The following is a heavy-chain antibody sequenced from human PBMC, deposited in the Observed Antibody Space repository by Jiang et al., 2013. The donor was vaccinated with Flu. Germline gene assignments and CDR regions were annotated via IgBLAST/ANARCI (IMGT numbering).Heavy chain of an antibody. J-gene: IGHJ5*02. V-gene: IGHV4-59*01. Sequence: SLTCTVSGGSISSYYWSWIRQPPGKRLEWIGYMHHSGSTNYNPSLKSRVTISIDASKKQFSLQLRSVTAADTAVYYCASGGHDHPNWFDPWGQGILVTVAS. D-gene: IGHD3-16*01. CDR1: GGSISSYY. CDR3: ASGGHDHPNWFDP. CDR2: MHHSGST.